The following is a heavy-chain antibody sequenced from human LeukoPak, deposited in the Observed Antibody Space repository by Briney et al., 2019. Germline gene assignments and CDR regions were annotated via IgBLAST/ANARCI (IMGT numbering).Heavy chain of an antibody. V-gene: IGHV4-59*01. Sequence: PSETLSLTCTVSGGSINTYYWSWIRQPPGKGLEWIGYIYYSGSTTYNPSLKSRVTISIDTSKNQLSLKLSSVTAADTAVYYCARTGSATEPNWFDPWGQGTLVTVSS. CDR2: IYYSGST. J-gene: IGHJ5*02. CDR1: GGSINTYY. D-gene: IGHD1-14*01. CDR3: ARTGSATEPNWFDP.